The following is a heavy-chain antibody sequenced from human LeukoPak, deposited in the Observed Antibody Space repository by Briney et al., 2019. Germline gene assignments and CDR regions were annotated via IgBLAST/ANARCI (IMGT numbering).Heavy chain of an antibody. J-gene: IGHJ6*02. D-gene: IGHD5-18*01. CDR1: GLTFSDYW. Sequence: GGSLRLSCAASGLTFSDYWMYWVRQAPGKGLEWVANIKHDGSEKYYVDSVKGRFTISRDNAKNSLYLQMNSLRVEDTALYYCAREGYNYPYYYYGMDVWGQGTTVTVSS. CDR2: IKHDGSEK. CDR3: AREGYNYPYYYYGMDV. V-gene: IGHV3-7*01.